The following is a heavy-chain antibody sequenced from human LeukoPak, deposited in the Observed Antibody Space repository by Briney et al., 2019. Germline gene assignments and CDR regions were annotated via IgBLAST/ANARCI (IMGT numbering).Heavy chain of an antibody. CDR1: GGSISSSSYY. V-gene: IGHV4-39*01. D-gene: IGHD3-3*01. J-gene: IGHJ5*02. CDR2: IYFSANT. Sequence: PSETLSLTCTVSGGSISSSSYYWGWIRQPPGKGLEWIGSIYFSANTYYNPSLKRRVTISVDTSKNLFSLKLTSVTAADTAVYYCARLKEDDFWSGYYNWFDPWGQGALVTVSS. CDR3: ARLKEDDFWSGYYNWFDP.